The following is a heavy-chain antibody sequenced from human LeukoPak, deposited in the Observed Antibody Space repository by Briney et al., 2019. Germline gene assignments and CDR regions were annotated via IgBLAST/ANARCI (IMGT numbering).Heavy chain of an antibody. CDR1: GYTLTELS. V-gene: IGHV1-24*01. CDR2: FDPEDGET. CDR3: ARTSSSWSKSGYYYYMDV. D-gene: IGHD6-13*01. J-gene: IGHJ6*03. Sequence: ASVKVSCKVSGYTLTELSMHWVRQAPGKGLEWMGGFDPEDGETIYAQKFQGRVTMTEDTSTDTAYMELSSLRSEDTAVYYCARTSSSWSKSGYYYYMDVWGKGTTVTVSS.